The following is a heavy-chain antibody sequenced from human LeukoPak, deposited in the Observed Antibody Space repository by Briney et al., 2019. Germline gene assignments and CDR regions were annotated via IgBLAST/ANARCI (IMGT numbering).Heavy chain of an antibody. V-gene: IGHV3-7*01. Sequence: PGGSLRLSCAASGFTFRSYWMSWVRQAPGKGLEWVANINQDGSEKYYVASVKGRFTISRDNAKNSLYLQMNSLRAEDTAVYYCARDLQRRVSYFDYWGQGTLVTVSS. D-gene: IGHD2-2*01. CDR3: ARDLQRRVSYFDY. CDR1: GFTFRSYW. J-gene: IGHJ4*02. CDR2: INQDGSEK.